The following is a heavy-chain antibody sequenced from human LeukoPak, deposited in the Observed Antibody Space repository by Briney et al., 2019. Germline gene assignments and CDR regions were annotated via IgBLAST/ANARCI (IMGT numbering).Heavy chain of an antibody. Sequence: GGSLRLSCAASGFTFSSYDMHWVRQATGKGLEWVSAIGTAGDTYYPGSVKGRFTISRENAKNSLYLQMNSLRAEDTAVYYCAKDGNYYDSSGYPDYWGQGTLVTVSS. CDR1: GFTFSSYD. D-gene: IGHD3-22*01. J-gene: IGHJ4*02. V-gene: IGHV3-13*01. CDR2: IGTAGDT. CDR3: AKDGNYYDSSGYPDY.